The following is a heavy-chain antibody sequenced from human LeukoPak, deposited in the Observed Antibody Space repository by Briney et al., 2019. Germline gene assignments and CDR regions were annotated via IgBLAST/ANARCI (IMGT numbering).Heavy chain of an antibody. V-gene: IGHV4-39*07. CDR1: GGSISSSSYY. J-gene: IGHJ4*02. D-gene: IGHD5-18*01. Sequence: PSETLSLTCTVSGGSISSSSYYWGWIRQPPGKGLEWIGSIYYSGSTYYNPSLKSRVTISVDTSKNQFSLKLSSVTAADTAVYYCARAGNRGYSYGFVDYWGQGTLVTVSS. CDR2: IYYSGST. CDR3: ARAGNRGYSYGFVDY.